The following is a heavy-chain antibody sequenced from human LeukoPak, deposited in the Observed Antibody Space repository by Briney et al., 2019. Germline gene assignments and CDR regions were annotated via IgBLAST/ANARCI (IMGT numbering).Heavy chain of an antibody. Sequence: SETLSLTCTVSGGSMNNYYWSWIRQPAGKGLEWIGRIYTSGSTNYNPSLKSRVTISVDTSRNQFSLKLSSVTAADTAVYYCARLISSYSNWNYVPAYMDVWGKGTTVTVSS. V-gene: IGHV4-4*07. J-gene: IGHJ6*03. CDR2: IYTSGST. D-gene: IGHD1-7*01. CDR1: GGSMNNYY. CDR3: ARLISSYSNWNYVPAYMDV.